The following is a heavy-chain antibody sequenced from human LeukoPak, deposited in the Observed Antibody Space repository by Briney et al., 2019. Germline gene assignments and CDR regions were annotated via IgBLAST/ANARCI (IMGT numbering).Heavy chain of an antibody. V-gene: IGHV3-73*01. CDR2: IRSKGNNYAT. Sequence: GGSLRLSCAASGFTFSGAAMHWVRQASGKGLEWVGHIRSKGNNYATAYTESVKGRFTISRDDSKNTAYLQMNSLKTEDTAVYYCTGSSVGHWGQGTLVTVSS. J-gene: IGHJ1*01. CDR1: GFTFSGAA. D-gene: IGHD6-25*01. CDR3: TGSSVGH.